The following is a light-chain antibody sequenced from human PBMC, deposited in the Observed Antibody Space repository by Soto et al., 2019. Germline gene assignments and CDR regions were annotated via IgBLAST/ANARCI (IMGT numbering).Light chain of an antibody. V-gene: IGKV3-15*01. Sequence: EIVMTQSPATLSVSPGERATLSCRASQSVSSSLVWYQQKPGQAPRLLIYGASARATGIPARFSGTGSGTEFTLPISSMQSEDFAVYYCQQYNNWPRTFGQGTRVEIK. CDR3: QQYNNWPRT. CDR1: QSVSSS. CDR2: GAS. J-gene: IGKJ1*01.